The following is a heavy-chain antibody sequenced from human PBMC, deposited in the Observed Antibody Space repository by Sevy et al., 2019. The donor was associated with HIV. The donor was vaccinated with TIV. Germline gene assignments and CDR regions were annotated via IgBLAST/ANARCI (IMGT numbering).Heavy chain of an antibody. J-gene: IGHJ6*02. CDR2: INPNSGGT. CDR1: GYTFTGYY. CDR3: GGSIWRGLGGGGGDYYGMDV. V-gene: IGHV1-2*02. Sequence: ASVKVSCKASGYTFTGYYMHWVRQAPGQGLEWMGWINPNSGGTNYAQKFQGRVTMTRDTSISTAYMELSRLRSDDTAGYYGGGSIWRGLGGGGGDYYGMDVWGQGTTVTVSS. D-gene: IGHD3-3*02.